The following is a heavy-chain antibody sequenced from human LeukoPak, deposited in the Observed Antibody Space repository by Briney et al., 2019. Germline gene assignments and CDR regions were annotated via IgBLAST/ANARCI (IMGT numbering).Heavy chain of an antibody. D-gene: IGHD2-2*01. CDR1: GFTFSSYA. V-gene: IGHV3-30*04. CDR2: ISYDGSNK. Sequence: GGSLRLSCAASGFTFSSYAMHWVRQAPGKGLEWVAVISYDGSNKYYADSVKGRFTISRDNSKNTLYLQMNSLRAEDTAVYYCARGYQSNANWFDPWDQGTLVTVSS. J-gene: IGHJ5*02. CDR3: ARGYQSNANWFDP.